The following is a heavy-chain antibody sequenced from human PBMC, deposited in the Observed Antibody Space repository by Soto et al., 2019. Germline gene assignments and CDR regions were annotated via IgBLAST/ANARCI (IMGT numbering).Heavy chain of an antibody. CDR3: ARVTPGNNLYYFSGMDV. Sequence: GGSLRLSCVASGFTFGTYAIHWVRQAPGKGLQWVALISYEGSKTYYADPVKGRFTVSRDNSKSTLYLQMNSLRPEDTGVYYCARVTPGNNLYYFSGMDVWGQGTSVTVSS. CDR2: ISYEGSKT. J-gene: IGHJ6*02. V-gene: IGHV3-30-3*01. D-gene: IGHD1-1*01. CDR1: GFTFGTYA.